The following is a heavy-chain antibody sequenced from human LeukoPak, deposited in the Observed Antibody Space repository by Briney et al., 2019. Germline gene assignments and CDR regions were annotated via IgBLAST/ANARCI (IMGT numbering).Heavy chain of an antibody. J-gene: IGHJ4*02. CDR1: GYSISSGYY. Sequence: SETLSLTCTVSGYSISSGYYWGWIRQPPGKGLEWIGSIYHSGSTYYNPSLKGRVTISVDTSKNQFSLKLSSVTAADTAMYYCARAVVVTATLDYWGQGTLVTVSS. V-gene: IGHV4-38-2*02. CDR2: IYHSGST. D-gene: IGHD2-21*02. CDR3: ARAVVVTATLDY.